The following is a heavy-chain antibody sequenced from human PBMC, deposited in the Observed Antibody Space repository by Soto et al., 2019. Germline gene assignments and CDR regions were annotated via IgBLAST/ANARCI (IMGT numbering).Heavy chain of an antibody. CDR1: GFTFSSYA. Sequence: GGSLRLSCAASGFTFSSYAMGWVRQGPGKGLEWVAVVSIGGSTHYADSVRGRFTISRDNSKNTLSLQMNSLTAEDTAVYFCAKRRGAGGHFDYWRQGALVTVAS. CDR3: AKRRGAGGHFDY. CDR2: VSIGGST. J-gene: IGHJ4*02. V-gene: IGHV3-23*01. D-gene: IGHD2-15*01.